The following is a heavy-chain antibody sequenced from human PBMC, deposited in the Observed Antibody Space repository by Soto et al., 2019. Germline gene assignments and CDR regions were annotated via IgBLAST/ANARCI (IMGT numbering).Heavy chain of an antibody. Sequence: PGGSLRLSCAASGFTFSNYAMSWVRQAPGKGLEWVSAISYGGGTTYYADSVKGRFTISRDNSKNILYLQMNSLRAEDTAVYYCAKNPGYYYDSTGYHFDYWGQGTLVTVSS. CDR2: ISYGGGTT. V-gene: IGHV3-23*01. CDR1: GFTFSNYA. D-gene: IGHD3-22*01. CDR3: AKNPGYYYDSTGYHFDY. J-gene: IGHJ4*02.